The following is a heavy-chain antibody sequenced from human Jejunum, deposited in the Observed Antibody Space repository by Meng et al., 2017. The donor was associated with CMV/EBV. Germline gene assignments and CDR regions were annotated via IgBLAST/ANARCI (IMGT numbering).Heavy chain of an antibody. D-gene: IGHD5-12*01. J-gene: IGHJ4*02. CDR1: SRNSAT. CDR2: TYYRSKWES. V-gene: IGHV6-1*01. Sequence: SRNSATWNWIRKSPSRGLQWLGRTYYRSKWESDYEGSVKSRITITPDTSKNQFSLHLNSVTPEDTAVYYCARTGYSTAWPPGDFDYWGLGTEVTVSS. CDR3: ARTGYSTAWPPGDFDY.